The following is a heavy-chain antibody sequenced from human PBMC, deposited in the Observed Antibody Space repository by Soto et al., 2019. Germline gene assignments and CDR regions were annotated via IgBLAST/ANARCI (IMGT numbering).Heavy chain of an antibody. CDR1: GFTFSKAW. D-gene: IGHD1-26*01. CDR3: ARDVIVGVQNYYYYGMDV. J-gene: IGHJ6*02. Sequence: PGGSLRLSCAASGFTFSKAWMTWVRQAPGKGLEWVAVIWYDGSNKYYADSVKGRFTISRDNSKNTLYLQMNSLRAEDTAVYYCARDVIVGVQNYYYYGMDVWGQGTTVTVSS. CDR2: IWYDGSNK. V-gene: IGHV3-33*07.